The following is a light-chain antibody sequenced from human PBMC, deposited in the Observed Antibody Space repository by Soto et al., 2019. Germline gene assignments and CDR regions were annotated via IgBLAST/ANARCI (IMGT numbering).Light chain of an antibody. Sequence: QSALTQPASVSGSPGQSITISCTGTSSDVGRHNYVSWYQRYPGKAPKLMLYEVSSRPSGVSNRFSGSKSGNTASLTISGLQAEDEADYYCSSDISSSTLLVFGTGTKLTVL. CDR1: SSDVGRHNY. CDR2: EVS. J-gene: IGLJ1*01. V-gene: IGLV2-14*01. CDR3: SSDISSSTLLV.